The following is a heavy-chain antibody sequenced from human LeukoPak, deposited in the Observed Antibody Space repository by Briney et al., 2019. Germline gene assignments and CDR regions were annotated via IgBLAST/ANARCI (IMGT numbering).Heavy chain of an antibody. CDR2: ISGRDGST. D-gene: IGHD1-14*01. J-gene: IGHJ5*02. CDR1: GFTFSSYA. CDR3: ARVPPWFDP. V-gene: IGHV3-23*01. Sequence: GGSLRLSCAATGFTFSSYALSWVRQAPGKGLEWVSAISGRDGSTYYADSVKGRFAISRDNSKNSLYLQMNSLRAEDTAVYYCARVPPWFDPWGQGTLVTVSS.